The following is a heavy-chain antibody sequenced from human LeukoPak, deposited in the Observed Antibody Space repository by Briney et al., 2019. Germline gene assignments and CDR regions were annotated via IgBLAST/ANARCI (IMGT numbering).Heavy chain of an antibody. V-gene: IGHV3-30-3*01. CDR3: ARGDVLLPYYYDSSGYYVFDY. D-gene: IGHD3-22*01. Sequence: GGSLRLSCAVSGFIFSNYAMSWVRQAPGKGLEWVAVISYDGSNKYYADSVKGRFTISRDNSKNTLYLQMNSLRAEDTAVYYCARGDVLLPYYYDSSGYYVFDYWGQGTLVTVSS. J-gene: IGHJ4*02. CDR1: GFIFSNYA. CDR2: ISYDGSNK.